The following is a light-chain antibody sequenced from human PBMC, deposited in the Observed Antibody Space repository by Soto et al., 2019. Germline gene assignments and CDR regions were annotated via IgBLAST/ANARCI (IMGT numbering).Light chain of an antibody. CDR2: AAS. CDR1: QVINSF. Sequence: AIQLTQSPSPLSASVGDRVTITCRASQVINSFLAWYQQKPGKAPKLLIYAASSLQTGVPSRFSGSGSATDFTLTINSLQHEDFATYYCQQTDSYPSTFGGGTKVDIK. CDR3: QQTDSYPST. V-gene: IGKV1-13*02. J-gene: IGKJ4*01.